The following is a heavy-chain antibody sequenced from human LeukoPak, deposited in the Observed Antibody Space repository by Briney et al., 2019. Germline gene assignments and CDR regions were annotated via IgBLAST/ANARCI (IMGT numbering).Heavy chain of an antibody. D-gene: IGHD3-10*01. V-gene: IGHV1-58*01. J-gene: IGHJ3*02. Sequence: SVKVSCKASGFTFTSSAVQWVRQARGQRLEWIGWIFVGSGDTNSAQKFQERVTITRDMSTRTAYMELSSLRSEDTAVYYCGADSMPRGVFSYAFDIWGQGTMVTVSS. CDR3: GADSMPRGVFSYAFDI. CDR2: IFVGSGDT. CDR1: GFTFTSSA.